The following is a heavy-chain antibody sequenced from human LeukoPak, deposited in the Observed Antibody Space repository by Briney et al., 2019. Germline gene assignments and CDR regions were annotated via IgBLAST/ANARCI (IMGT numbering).Heavy chain of an antibody. D-gene: IGHD3-10*01. CDR2: IYDRGPA. Sequence: TSETLSLTCTVSGYAITSGGFSWNWIRQSPGKGLGWIGCIYDRGPAYYNPSLKSRFTISVDRPKNQFFLNVTSLTAADTAVYFCARSRQASGLFNSWGQGTLVVVSS. J-gene: IGHJ5*01. V-gene: IGHV4-30-2*06. CDR1: GYAITSGGFS. CDR3: ARSRQASGLFNS.